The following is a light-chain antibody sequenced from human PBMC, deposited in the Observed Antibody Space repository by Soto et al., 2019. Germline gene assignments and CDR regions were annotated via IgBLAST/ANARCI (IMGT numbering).Light chain of an antibody. Sequence: QSVLTQPRSVSWSPGQSVTISCTGTSSDVGGYNYVSWYQQHPGKAPKLMIYDVSKRPSGVPDRFSGSKSGNTASLTISGLQAEDEADYYCCSYAGSYTLGVFGTGTKVTV. V-gene: IGLV2-11*01. CDR3: CSYAGSYTLGV. CDR2: DVS. J-gene: IGLJ1*01. CDR1: SSDVGGYNY.